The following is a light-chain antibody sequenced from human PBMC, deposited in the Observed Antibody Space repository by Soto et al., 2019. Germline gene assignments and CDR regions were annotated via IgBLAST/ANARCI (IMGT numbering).Light chain of an antibody. CDR3: QQYNGWPWT. V-gene: IGKV3D-15*01. CDR1: QSVSSK. J-gene: IGKJ1*01. Sequence: EIVMTQSPATLSVSPGERATLSCRASQSVSSKLAWYQQKRGQAPRLLIYGASTRATGVPARFSGSGSGTEFILTISSLQSEDFADYYCQQYNGWPWTFGQGNKVEIK. CDR2: GAS.